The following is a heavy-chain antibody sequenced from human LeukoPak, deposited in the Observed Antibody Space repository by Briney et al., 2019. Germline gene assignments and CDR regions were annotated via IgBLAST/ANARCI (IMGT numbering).Heavy chain of an antibody. D-gene: IGHD3-10*01. CDR1: RFTFSSYW. V-gene: IGHV3-7*01. Sequence: PGGSLRLSCAASRFTFSSYWMSWVRQAPGKGLEWVASIKEDGSEKYYVGSVKGRFTISRDNANNSVYLQMNSLRAEDTAVYYCARIGRGGSTYLYGSGVDDWGQGSLVTLSS. J-gene: IGHJ4*02. CDR2: IKEDGSEK. CDR3: ARIGRGGSTYLYGSGVDD.